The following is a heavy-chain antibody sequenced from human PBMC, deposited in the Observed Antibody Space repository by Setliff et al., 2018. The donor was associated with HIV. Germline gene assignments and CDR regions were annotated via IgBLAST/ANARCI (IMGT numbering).Heavy chain of an antibody. J-gene: IGHJ4*02. V-gene: IGHV3-30*02. Sequence: PGGSMRLSCAASGFTFSSYGVHWVRQAPGKGLEWVAFTRHDGSDDYYADSVKGRFTISRDNSKNTLYLQMNTLRNDDTALYYCAKDYHIFSHGYYCAHWGQGTLVTVSS. CDR2: TRHDGSDD. CDR3: AKDYHIFSHGYYCAH. CDR1: GFTFSSYG. D-gene: IGHD2-2*03.